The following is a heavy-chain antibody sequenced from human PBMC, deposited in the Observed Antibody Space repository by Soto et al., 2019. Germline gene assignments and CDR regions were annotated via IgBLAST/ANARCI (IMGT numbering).Heavy chain of an antibody. CDR3: ARDYDYYDSRSGMDV. J-gene: IGHJ6*02. CDR1: GGCISSYY. Sequence: PSETLSLTGTVSGGCISSYYWSWIRQPPGKGLEWIGYIYYSGSTNYHPPLESRVTISVDTSKNQFSLKLSAVTAVDTAVYYCARDYDYYDSRSGMDVWGQGTTVTVSS. CDR2: IYYSGST. V-gene: IGHV4-59*01. D-gene: IGHD3-22*01.